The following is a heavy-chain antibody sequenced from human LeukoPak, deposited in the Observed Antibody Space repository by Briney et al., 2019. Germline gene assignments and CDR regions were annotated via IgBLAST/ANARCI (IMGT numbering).Heavy chain of an antibody. Sequence: SETLSLTCTVSGGSISSSSYYWGWIRQPPGKGLDWIGSIYYSGSTYYNPSLKSRFTISVDTSKNQFSLKLSSVTAADTAVYYCARLRTYYDILTGYMQHYFDYWGQGTLVTVSS. J-gene: IGHJ4*02. V-gene: IGHV4-39*01. CDR1: GGSISSSSYY. CDR3: ARLRTYYDILTGYMQHYFDY. CDR2: IYYSGST. D-gene: IGHD3-9*01.